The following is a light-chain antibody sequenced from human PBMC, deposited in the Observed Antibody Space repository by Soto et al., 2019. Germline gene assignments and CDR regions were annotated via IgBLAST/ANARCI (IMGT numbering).Light chain of an antibody. Sequence: DIQMTQSPSSLSASVGDRVTITCRASQSISTYLNWYQQKPGKAPKLLIYAASSLQIGVPSRFSGSGSGTDFTLTISSLQPEDSATYYCQQGYSAPITFGEGTKLEIK. J-gene: IGKJ5*01. CDR1: QSISTY. CDR3: QQGYSAPIT. V-gene: IGKV1-39*01. CDR2: AAS.